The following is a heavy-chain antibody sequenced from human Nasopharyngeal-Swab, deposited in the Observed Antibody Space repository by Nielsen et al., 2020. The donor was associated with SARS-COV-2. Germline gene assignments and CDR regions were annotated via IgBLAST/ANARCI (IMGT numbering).Heavy chain of an antibody. CDR3: AKGARDYGALGYYYYAMDV. V-gene: IGHV3-23*01. J-gene: IGHJ6*02. D-gene: IGHD4-17*01. Sequence: GESLKISCAASGFTFSNYVMTWVRQAPGKGLEWVSSISASGDATDYADSVKGRFTISRDNSKNTLLLQMNSLRAEDTAVYYCAKGARDYGALGYYYYAMDVWGQGTTVTVSS. CDR2: ISASGDAT. CDR1: GFTFSNYV.